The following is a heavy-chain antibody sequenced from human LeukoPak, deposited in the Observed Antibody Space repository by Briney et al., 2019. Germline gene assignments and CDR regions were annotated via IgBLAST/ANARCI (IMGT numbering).Heavy chain of an antibody. V-gene: IGHV4-31*03. D-gene: IGHD3-22*01. J-gene: IGHJ4*02. CDR1: GGSISRGGYH. CDR3: ARAGDSSGYYYNFDY. CDR2: IYYSGST. Sequence: SETLSLTCSVSGGSISRGGYHWSWIRQHPGKGLEWIGYIYYSGSTYYNPSLKSRVTISVDTSKNLFSLKLSSVTAADTAVYYCARAGDSSGYYYNFDYWGQGTLVTVSS.